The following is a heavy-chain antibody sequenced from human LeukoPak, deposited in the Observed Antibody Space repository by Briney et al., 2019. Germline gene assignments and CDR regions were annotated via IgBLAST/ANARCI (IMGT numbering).Heavy chain of an antibody. D-gene: IGHD3-22*01. CDR2: ISVGSNYI. V-gene: IGHV3-21*01. J-gene: IGHJ4*02. CDR1: GYTFSSYS. CDR3: ARLRRNSDRSGYYYYYDY. Sequence: PGGSLRLSCAASGYTFSSYSINWVRQAPGKGLEWVSSISVGSNYIYYADSVRGRFSIPRDYARNSLYLQMESLRGDDTDVYYCARLRRNSDRSGYYYYYDYWGQGTLVTVSS.